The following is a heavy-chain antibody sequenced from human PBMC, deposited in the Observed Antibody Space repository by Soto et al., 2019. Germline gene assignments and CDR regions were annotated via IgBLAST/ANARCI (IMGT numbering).Heavy chain of an antibody. Sequence: LRLSCAASGFTFSSYEMNWVRQAPGKGLEWVSYISSSGSTIYYADSVKGRFTISRDNAKNSLYLQMNSLRAEDTAVYYCARSDFWSGYYQSFDYWGQGTLVTVSS. CDR3: ARSDFWSGYYQSFDY. CDR1: GFTFSSYE. V-gene: IGHV3-48*03. CDR2: ISSSGSTI. D-gene: IGHD3-3*01. J-gene: IGHJ4*02.